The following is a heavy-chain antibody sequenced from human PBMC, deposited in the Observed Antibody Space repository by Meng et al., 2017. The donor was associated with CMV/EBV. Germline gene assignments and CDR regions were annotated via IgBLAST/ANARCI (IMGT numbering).Heavy chain of an antibody. D-gene: IGHD3-3*01. CDR3: ARFWSGYYKRGMDV. Sequence: ASVKVSCKASGYTFTSYGISWVRQAPGQGLEWMGWISAYNGNTNYAQKLRGRVTMTTDTSTSTAYMELRSLRSDDTAVYYCARFWSGYYKRGMDVWGQGTTVTVSS. V-gene: IGHV1-18*01. CDR2: ISAYNGNT. J-gene: IGHJ6*02. CDR1: GYTFTSYG.